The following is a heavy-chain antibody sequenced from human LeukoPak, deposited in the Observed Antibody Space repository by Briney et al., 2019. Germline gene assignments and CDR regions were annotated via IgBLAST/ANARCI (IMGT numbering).Heavy chain of an antibody. CDR2: IYFSGST. CDR1: GGSINSGGYY. J-gene: IGHJ5*02. D-gene: IGHD3-10*01. V-gene: IGHV4-30-4*01. Sequence: PSETLSLTCTVSGGSINSGGYYWSWIRQPPGKGLEWLGYIYFSGSTYYNPSLMSRITISRDTSKKQFSLRLSSVTAADTAVYYCARDPRDASGTWGQGTLVTVSS. CDR3: ARDPRDASGT.